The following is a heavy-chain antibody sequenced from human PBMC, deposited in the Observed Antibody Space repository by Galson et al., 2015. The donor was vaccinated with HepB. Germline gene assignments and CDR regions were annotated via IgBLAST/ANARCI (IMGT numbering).Heavy chain of an antibody. CDR2: LVVGSGST. J-gene: IGHJ5*02. V-gene: IGHV1-58*01. CDR3: AAGGDAYSPLDP. Sequence: SVKVSCKASGLTFTKSAVQWVRQARGQRLEWIGWLVVGSGSTNYAQKFQQRVTITRDLSTGTAYMELRSLRFEDTAMYYCAAGGDAYSPLDPWGQGTLVTVSS. D-gene: IGHD3-16*01. CDR1: GLTFTKSA.